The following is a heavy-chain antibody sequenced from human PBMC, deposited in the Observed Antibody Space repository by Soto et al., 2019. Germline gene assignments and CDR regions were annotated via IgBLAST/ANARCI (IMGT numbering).Heavy chain of an antibody. Sequence: QVQLVESGGGVVQPGRSLRLSCAASGFTFSSYGMHWVRQAPGKGLEWVAVIWYDGSNKYYADSVKGRFTISRDNSKNTLYLQMNSLRAEDTAVYYCARERSDIVVVPAAILLSYRGMDVWGQGTTVTVSS. V-gene: IGHV3-33*01. J-gene: IGHJ6*02. CDR1: GFTFSSYG. CDR2: IWYDGSNK. CDR3: ARERSDIVVVPAAILLSYRGMDV. D-gene: IGHD2-2*02.